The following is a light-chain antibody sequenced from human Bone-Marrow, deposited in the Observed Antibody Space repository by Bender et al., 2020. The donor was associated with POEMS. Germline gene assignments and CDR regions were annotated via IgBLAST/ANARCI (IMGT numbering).Light chain of an antibody. CDR2: DDT. CDR3: TSYTSSSTFWV. V-gene: IGLV2-14*01. Sequence: QSALTQPASVSGSPGQSITMSCTGTSNDVGDYNYVSWYQEHPGKAPKLMIFDDTHRPSGVSNRFSGSKSGNTASLTISGLQAEDEADYYCTSYTSSSTFWVFGGGTKLTVL. J-gene: IGLJ3*02. CDR1: SNDVGDYNY.